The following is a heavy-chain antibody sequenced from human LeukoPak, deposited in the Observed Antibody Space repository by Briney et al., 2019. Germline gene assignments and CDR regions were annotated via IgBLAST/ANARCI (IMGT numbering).Heavy chain of an antibody. J-gene: IGHJ3*02. D-gene: IGHD1-26*01. CDR3: ARPELSSGGAFDI. CDR1: GGSFSGNY. CDR2: INHSGST. Sequence: SETLSLTCAVYGGSFSGNYWSWIRQPPGKGLEWIGEINHSGSTNYNPSLKSRVTISVDTSKNQFSLKLSSVTAADTAVYYCARPELSSGGAFDIWGQGTMVTVSS. V-gene: IGHV4-34*01.